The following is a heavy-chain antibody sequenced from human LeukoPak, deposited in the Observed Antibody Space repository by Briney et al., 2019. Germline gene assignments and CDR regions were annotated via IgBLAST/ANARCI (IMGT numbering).Heavy chain of an antibody. D-gene: IGHD6-13*01. V-gene: IGHV3-7*03. J-gene: IGHJ4*02. CDR3: AGSTLSIAAAGTGFDY. Sequence: GGSLRLSCVASRFTFSNYWMTWVRQAPGKGLERVANINKDGGEKYYMESVKGRFTISRDNAKNSLYLQMNSLRAEDTAVYYCAGSTLSIAAAGTGFDYWGQGTLVTVSS. CDR2: INKDGGEK. CDR1: RFTFSNYW.